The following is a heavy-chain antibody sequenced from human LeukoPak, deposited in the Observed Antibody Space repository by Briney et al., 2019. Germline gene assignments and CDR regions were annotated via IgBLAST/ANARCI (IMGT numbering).Heavy chain of an antibody. CDR2: IIPIFGTA. V-gene: IGHV1-69*05. Sequence: PWASVKVSCKASGGTFSSYAISWVRQAPGQGLEWMGGIIPIFGTANYAQKFQGRLTMTRDMFTSTDYMELTSLTSDDTAVYYCARDNSVGETAWWFDPWGQGTLVTVSS. J-gene: IGHJ5*02. CDR1: GGTFSSYA. CDR3: ARDNSVGETAWWFDP. D-gene: IGHD1-26*01.